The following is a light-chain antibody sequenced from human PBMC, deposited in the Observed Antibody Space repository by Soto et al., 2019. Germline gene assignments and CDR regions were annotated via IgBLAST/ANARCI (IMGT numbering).Light chain of an antibody. CDR1: HTINNK. CDR2: DCY. V-gene: IGKV1-5*01. Sequence: DIQMTQSPSTLSASVGDRVTIPCRASHTINNKLAWYQKKPGKAPKLLIYDCYTLESGVASRFSGSGSGTEFTLPIGSRQHDDFVNYYCQKYDTYFRYTFGQGTKLDIK. J-gene: IGKJ2*01. CDR3: QKYDTYFRYT.